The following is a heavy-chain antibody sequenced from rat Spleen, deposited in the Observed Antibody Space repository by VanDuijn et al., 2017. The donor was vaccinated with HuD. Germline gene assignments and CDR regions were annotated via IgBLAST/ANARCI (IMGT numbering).Heavy chain of an antibody. V-gene: IGHV3-3*01. D-gene: IGHD1-4*01. CDR3: ARRPGDFDY. J-gene: IGHJ2*01. CDR1: GYSITSSYR. Sequence: EVQLQESGPGLVKPSQSLSLTCSVTGYSITSSYRWNWIRKFPGNKLEWMGYINNAGSTNYNPSLKSRISITRDTSKNQFFLKVNSVTTEDTATYYCARRPGDFDYWGQGVMVTVSS. CDR2: INNAGST.